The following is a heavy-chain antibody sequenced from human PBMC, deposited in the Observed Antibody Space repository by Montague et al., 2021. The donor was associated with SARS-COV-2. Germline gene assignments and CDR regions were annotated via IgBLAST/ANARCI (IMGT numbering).Heavy chain of an antibody. J-gene: IGHJ3*02. V-gene: IGHV2-70*01. CDR2: IDWDDGK. D-gene: IGHD1-26*01. CDR1: GFSLSTSGMC. CDR3: ARIWGATRGDAFDI. Sequence: PGLVKPTQTLTLTCTFSGFSLSTSGMCVSWIRQPPGKALEWLALIDWDDGKYYSTSLKTRLTISKDTSKNQVVLTMTNMDPVDTATYYCARIWGATRGDAFDIWGQGTMVTVSS.